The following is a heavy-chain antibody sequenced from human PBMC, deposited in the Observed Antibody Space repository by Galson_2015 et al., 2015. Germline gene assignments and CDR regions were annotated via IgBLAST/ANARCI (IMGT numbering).Heavy chain of an antibody. CDR2: IYYSGSS. CDR1: GGSISSGGYY. Sequence: LTCTVSGGSISSGGYYWSWVRQHPGKGLEWIGYIYYSGSSNYNPSLRSRVTISVDASKNQFSLELRSVAAADTAVYYCAREPQEDSGYGSGTGFDYWGQGTLVTVSS. CDR3: AREPQEDSGYGSGTGFDY. J-gene: IGHJ4*02. D-gene: IGHD3-10*01. V-gene: IGHV4-31*03.